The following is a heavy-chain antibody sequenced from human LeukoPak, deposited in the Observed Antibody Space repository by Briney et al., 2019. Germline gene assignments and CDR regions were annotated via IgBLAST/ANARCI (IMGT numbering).Heavy chain of an antibody. D-gene: IGHD3-22*01. V-gene: IGHV4-59*08. CDR1: GGSISSCY. Sequence: SETLSLTCTVSGGSISSCYWSWIRQPPGKGLEWIGYIYCSGSTNYNPSLKSRVTISVDTSKNQFSLKLSSVTAADTAVYYCARHHSRGSGYSLLISDAFDIWGQGTMVTVSS. CDR2: IYCSGST. J-gene: IGHJ3*02. CDR3: ARHHSRGSGYSLLISDAFDI.